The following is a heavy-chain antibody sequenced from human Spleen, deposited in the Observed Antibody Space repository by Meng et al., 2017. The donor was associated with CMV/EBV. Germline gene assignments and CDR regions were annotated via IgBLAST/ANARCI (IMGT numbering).Heavy chain of an antibody. J-gene: IGHJ3*02. D-gene: IGHD1-7*01. Sequence: GESLKISCAASGFTFSSYSMNWVRQAPGKGLEWVSSISSSSSYIYYADSVKGRFTISRDNAKNSLYLQMNSPRAEDTAVYYCAREGITGTAESIWGQGTMVTVSS. CDR1: GFTFSSYS. V-gene: IGHV3-21*01. CDR2: ISSSSSYI. CDR3: AREGITGTAESI.